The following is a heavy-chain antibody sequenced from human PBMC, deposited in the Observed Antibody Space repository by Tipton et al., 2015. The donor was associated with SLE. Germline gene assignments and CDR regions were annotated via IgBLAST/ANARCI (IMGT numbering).Heavy chain of an antibody. CDR2: IYSSGST. CDR1: GDSVSSGSDY. D-gene: IGHD1-26*01. CDR3: ARGGGSYYDY. Sequence: TLSLTCTVSGDSVSSGSDYWSWIRQPAGKGLEWIGRIYSSGSTIYNPSLKSRLTLSLDTSKNQFSLRVRSVTAADTAVYYCARGGGSYYDYWGQGTLVTVSS. J-gene: IGHJ4*02. V-gene: IGHV4-61*02.